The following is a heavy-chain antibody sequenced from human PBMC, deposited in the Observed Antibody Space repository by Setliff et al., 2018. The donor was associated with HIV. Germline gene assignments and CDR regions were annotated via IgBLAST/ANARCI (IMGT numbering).Heavy chain of an antibody. V-gene: IGHV3-11*06. D-gene: IGHD3-10*01. J-gene: IGHJ6*02. CDR1: GFTFSDYY. CDR3: ARGVRGVVNGMDV. CDR2: LSGSSSQI. Sequence: GGSLRLSCAASGFTFSDYYMAWIRQAPGKGLEWISYLSGSSSQIKYADSVKGRFTISRDNAKNTLYLQMNSLRAEDTAVYYCARGVRGVVNGMDVWGQGTTVTVSS.